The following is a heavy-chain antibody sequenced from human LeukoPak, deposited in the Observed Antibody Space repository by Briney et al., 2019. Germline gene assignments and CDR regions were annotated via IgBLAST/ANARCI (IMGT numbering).Heavy chain of an antibody. D-gene: IGHD6-19*01. Sequence: GGSLRLSCAASGFTFTSYAMSWVRQAPGKGLEGVSLISGSGGTTYYADSVKGRFTISRDNSKNTQHLEMNSLRAEDTAIYYCAASGYATGWFPTRVDYWGQGTLVTVSS. CDR2: ISGSGGTT. V-gene: IGHV3-23*01. CDR3: AASGYATGWFPTRVDY. J-gene: IGHJ4*02. CDR1: GFTFTSYA.